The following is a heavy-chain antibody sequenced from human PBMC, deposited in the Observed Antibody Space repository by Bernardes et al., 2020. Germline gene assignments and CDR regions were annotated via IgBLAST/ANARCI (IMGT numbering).Heavy chain of an antibody. CDR2: IYYSGST. J-gene: IGHJ6*02. CDR1: GGSISSGDYY. CDR3: ARRRRLNYDYIWGSYRHTHYYYYYGMDV. D-gene: IGHD3-16*02. V-gene: IGHV4-30-4*01. Sequence: SETLSLTCTVSGGSISSGDYYWSWIRQPPGKGLEWIGYIYYSGSTYYNPSLKSRVTISVDTSKNQFSLKLSSVTAADTAVYYCARRRRLNYDYIWGSYRHTHYYYYYGMDVWGQGTTVTVSS.